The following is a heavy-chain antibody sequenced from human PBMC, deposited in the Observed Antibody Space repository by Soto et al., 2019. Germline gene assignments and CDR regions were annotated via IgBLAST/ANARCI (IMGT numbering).Heavy chain of an antibody. CDR2: IYSGGST. D-gene: IGHD1-26*01. CDR1: GFTVSSNY. CDR3: ARVGTEHGMDV. V-gene: IGHV3-53*01. Sequence: PGGSLRLSCAASGFTVSSNYMIWVRQAPGKGLEWVSVIYSGGSTYYADSVKGRFTISRDNSKNTLYLQMNSLRAEDTAVYYCARVGTEHGMDVWGQGTTVTVSS. J-gene: IGHJ6*02.